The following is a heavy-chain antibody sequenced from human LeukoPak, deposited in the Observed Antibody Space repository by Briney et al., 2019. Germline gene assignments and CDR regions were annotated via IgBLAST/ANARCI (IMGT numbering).Heavy chain of an antibody. CDR3: ASITMVRGVIVPFDY. CDR2: IDHSGST. D-gene: IGHD3-10*01. CDR1: GGSFSGYH. Sequence: SETLSLTCAVYGGSFSGYHWSWIRQPPGKGLEWIGEIDHSGSTNYNPSLKSRVTISVDTSKNQFSLKLSSVTAADTAVYYCASITMVRGVIVPFDYWGQGTLVTVSS. V-gene: IGHV4-34*01. J-gene: IGHJ4*02.